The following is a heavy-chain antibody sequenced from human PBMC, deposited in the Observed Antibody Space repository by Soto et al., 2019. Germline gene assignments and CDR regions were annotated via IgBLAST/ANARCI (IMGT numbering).Heavy chain of an antibody. CDR3: AHSWVGATRFDY. CDR2: IYWDDDK. J-gene: IGHJ4*02. Sequence: QITLKESGPTLVKPTQTLTLTCTFSWFSLSTSGGGVGCSRQPPGKALEWLALIYWDDDKRYSPSMKSWLTITKDTSKNQLVLTETNMDPVDTATYFCAHSWVGATRFDYWGQGTLVTVSS. V-gene: IGHV2-5*02. CDR1: WFSLSTSGGG. D-gene: IGHD1-26*01.